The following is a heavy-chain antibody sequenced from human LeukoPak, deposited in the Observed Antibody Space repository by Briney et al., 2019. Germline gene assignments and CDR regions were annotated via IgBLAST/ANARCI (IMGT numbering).Heavy chain of an antibody. CDR2: LFYSLYHSESIYYTGSA. CDR3: ARTGPLRGGMDV. D-gene: IGHD3-9*01. V-gene: IGHV4-39*01. J-gene: IGHJ6*02. CDR1: GDSINSSSYY. Sequence: SETLSLTCTVSGDSINSSSYYWGWIRQPPGKGLEWIGSLFYSLYHSESIYYTGSAYYNPSLKSRITIAVDTSKNRFSLKVNSVTAADTAVYYCARTGPLRGGMDVWGQGTTVTVSS.